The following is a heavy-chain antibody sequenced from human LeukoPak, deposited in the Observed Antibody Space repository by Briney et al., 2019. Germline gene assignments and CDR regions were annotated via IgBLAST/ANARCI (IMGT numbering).Heavy chain of an antibody. CDR2: ISSSGSTI. J-gene: IGHJ3*02. V-gene: IGHV3-48*03. CDR3: AREDYVVVTAYDAFDI. CDR1: GFTFSSYE. D-gene: IGHD2-21*02. Sequence: GGSLRLSCAASGFTFSSYEMNWVRQAPGKGLEWVSYISSSGSTIYYADSVKGRFTISRDNAKNSLYLQMNSLRAEDTAVYYCAREDYVVVTAYDAFDIWGQGTMVTVSS.